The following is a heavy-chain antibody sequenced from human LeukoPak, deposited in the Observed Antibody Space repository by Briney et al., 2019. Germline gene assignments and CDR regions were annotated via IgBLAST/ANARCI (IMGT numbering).Heavy chain of an antibody. CDR2: TSWNSGSI. D-gene: IGHD1-14*01. J-gene: IGHJ6*02. V-gene: IGHV3-9*01. CDR1: GFTFDDYA. Sequence: TGGSLRLSCAASGFTFDDYAMHWVRQAPGKGLEWVSGTSWNSGSIGYADSVKGRFTISRDNAKNSLYLQMNSLRAEDTALYYCAKGVARNYYCGMDVWGQGTTVTVSS. CDR3: AKGVARNYYCGMDV.